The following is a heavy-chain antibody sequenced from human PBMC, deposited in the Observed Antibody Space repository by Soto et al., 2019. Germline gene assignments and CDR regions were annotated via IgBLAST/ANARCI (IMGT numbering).Heavy chain of an antibody. V-gene: IGHV3-48*02. CDR1: GFTFSSYS. J-gene: IGHJ4*02. CDR3: ARESIGDPTLGRLFDY. D-gene: IGHD3-16*01. Sequence: GGSLRLSCAASGFTFSSYSMNWVRQAPGKGLEWVSYISSSSSTIYYADSVKGRFTISRDNAKNSLYLQMNSLRDEDTAVYYCARESIGDPTLGRLFDYWGQGTLVTVSS. CDR2: ISSSSSTI.